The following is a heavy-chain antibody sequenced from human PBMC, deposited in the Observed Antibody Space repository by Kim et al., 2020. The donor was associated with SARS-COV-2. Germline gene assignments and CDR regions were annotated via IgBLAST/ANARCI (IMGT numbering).Heavy chain of an antibody. CDR3: ARVKGGSYFNAFDI. J-gene: IGHJ3*02. V-gene: IGHV3-30*04. CDR1: GFTFSSYA. Sequence: GGSLRLSCAASGFTFSSYAMHWVRQAPGKGLEWVAVISYDGSNKYYADSVKGRFTISRDNSKNTLYLQMNSLRAEDMAVYYCARVKGGSYFNAFDIWGQGTMVTVSS. CDR2: ISYDGSNK. D-gene: IGHD1-26*01.